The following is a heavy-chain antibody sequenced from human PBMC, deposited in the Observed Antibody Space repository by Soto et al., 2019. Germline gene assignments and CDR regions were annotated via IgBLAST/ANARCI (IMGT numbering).Heavy chain of an antibody. CDR1: GFTLSSYW. CDR3: AREYGSSYSPRYYGMDV. J-gene: IGHJ6*02. V-gene: IGHV3-7*05. Sequence: EVQLVESGGGMVQPGGSLRLSCAASGFTLSSYWMSSVRQAPGKGREWVANIKQDGSEKYYVDSVKGRCTISRDTAKSSLYLQLTSLRAEDTAVYYCAREYGSSYSPRYYGMDVWGQGTTVTVSS. CDR2: IKQDGSEK. D-gene: IGHD6-13*01.